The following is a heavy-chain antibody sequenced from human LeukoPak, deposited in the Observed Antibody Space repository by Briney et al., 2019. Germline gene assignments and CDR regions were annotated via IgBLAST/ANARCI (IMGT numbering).Heavy chain of an antibody. D-gene: IGHD3-10*01. CDR2: TSSDLNVK. Sequence: GGSLRLSCAASGFTFRNYVIHWVRQAPGKGLEWVAVTSSDLNVKLYADSVKGRFTISRDNSRSTLYLQMNSLRPEDTAIYCCAREGYYGSGSPPSLYFDYWGQGTLVTVSS. CDR1: GFTFRNYV. CDR3: AREGYYGSGSPPSLYFDY. J-gene: IGHJ4*02. V-gene: IGHV3-30-3*01.